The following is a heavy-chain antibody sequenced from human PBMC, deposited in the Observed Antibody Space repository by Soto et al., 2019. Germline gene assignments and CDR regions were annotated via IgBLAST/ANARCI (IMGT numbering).Heavy chain of an antibody. D-gene: IGHD1-26*01. J-gene: IGHJ4*02. CDR3: ARDRIVGATWPYYFDY. CDR1: GGTFSSYA. V-gene: IGHV1-69*13. CDR2: IIPIFGTA. Sequence: SVKVSCKASGGTFSSYAISWVRQAPGQGLEWMGGIIPIFGTANYAQKFQGRVTITADGSTSTAYMELSSLRSEDTAVYYCARDRIVGATWPYYFDYWGQGTLVTVSS.